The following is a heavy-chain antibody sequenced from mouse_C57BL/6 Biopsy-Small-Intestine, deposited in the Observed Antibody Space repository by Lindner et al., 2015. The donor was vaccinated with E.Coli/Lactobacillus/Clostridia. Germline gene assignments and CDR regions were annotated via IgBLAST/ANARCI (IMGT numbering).Heavy chain of an antibody. Sequence: SVKVSCKASGYTFTNYVITWMRQAPGQGLEWMGWISAYNGNTNYAQKLQGRVTMTTDTSTRTVYMELRTLTSDDTAVYYCARAKAQFEYHPYDYWGQGTLVTVSS. CDR2: ISAYNGNT. CDR1: GYTFTNYV. CDR3: ARAKAQFEYHPYDY. D-gene: IGHD5-2*01. J-gene: IGHJ4*01. V-gene: IGHV1-14*01.